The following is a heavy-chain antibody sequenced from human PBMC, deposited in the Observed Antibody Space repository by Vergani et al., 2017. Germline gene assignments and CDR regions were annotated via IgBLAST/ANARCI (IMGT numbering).Heavy chain of an antibody. J-gene: IGHJ4*02. V-gene: IGHV3-23*01. CDR1: GFTFSSYA. D-gene: IGHD3-9*01. CDR3: AKAHLVSPTLYDFDY. Sequence: EVELLESGGGLVQPGGSLRLSCVASGFTFSSYAMTWVRQAPGKGLEWVSSISGPGGSTYYADSVKGRFTISRDNSKNTLYRQMNSLRAEDTAVYYCAKAHLVSPTLYDFDYWGQGTLVTVSS. CDR2: ISGPGGST.